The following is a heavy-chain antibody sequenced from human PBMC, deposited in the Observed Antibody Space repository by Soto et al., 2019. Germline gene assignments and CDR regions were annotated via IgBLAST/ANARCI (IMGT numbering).Heavy chain of an antibody. D-gene: IGHD4-17*01. V-gene: IGHV1-18*01. CDR1: GYTLTSYG. CDR2: ISAYNGNT. J-gene: IGHJ4*02. Sequence: QVQLVQSGAEVKKPGASVKVSCKSSGYTLTSYGISWVRQAPGQGLEWVGWISAYNGNTNYTQKLQARVTMTTDTSPSTAYMELRSLRSDDTAVYYCARDEFGDPGVYGGQGTLVTVSS. CDR3: ARDEFGDPGVY.